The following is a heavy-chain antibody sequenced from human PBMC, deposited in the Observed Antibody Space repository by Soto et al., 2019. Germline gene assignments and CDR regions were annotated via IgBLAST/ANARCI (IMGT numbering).Heavy chain of an antibody. CDR2: VSGSGGST. D-gene: IGHD2-2*02. CDR1: GFTFSSYA. Sequence: EVQLLESGGGLVQPGGSLRLSCAASGFTFSSYAMSWVRQAPGKGLEWVAAVSGSGGSTYYADSVKGRFTISRDNPKNTPYLQMNSLSAEDTAVYYCANSVVVPTTIGAFDIWGQGTMVTVSS. V-gene: IGHV3-23*01. CDR3: ANSVVVPTTIGAFDI. J-gene: IGHJ3*02.